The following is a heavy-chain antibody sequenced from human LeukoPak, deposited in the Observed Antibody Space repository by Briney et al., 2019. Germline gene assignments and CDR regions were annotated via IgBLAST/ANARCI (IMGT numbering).Heavy chain of an antibody. CDR2: IHYSGST. Sequence: SETLSLTCTVSGGSIFRYYWSWIRQPPGKGLEWIGCIHYSGSTNYNPSLKSRVTISVDTSKNQFSLKLSSVTAADTAVYYCARGMGYHDFLTGYLDLGYLDYWGQGTLVTVSS. CDR1: GGSIFRYY. D-gene: IGHD3-9*01. J-gene: IGHJ4*02. V-gene: IGHV4-59*13. CDR3: ARGMGYHDFLTGYLDLGYLDY.